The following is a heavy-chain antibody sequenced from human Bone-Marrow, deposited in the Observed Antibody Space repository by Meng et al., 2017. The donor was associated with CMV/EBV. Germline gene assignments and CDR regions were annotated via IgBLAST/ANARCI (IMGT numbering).Heavy chain of an antibody. D-gene: IGHD3-9*01. V-gene: IGHV3-21*01. Sequence: GGSLRLSCAVSGFTFSSYSMNWVRQAPGKGLEWVSSISSSSSYIYYADSVKGRFTISRDNAKNSLYLQMNSLRAEDTAVYYCARDKDDILTGLGWSYYYYGMDVWGQGTTVTVSS. CDR3: ARDKDDILTGLGWSYYYYGMDV. CDR1: GFTFSSYS. J-gene: IGHJ6*02. CDR2: ISSSSSYI.